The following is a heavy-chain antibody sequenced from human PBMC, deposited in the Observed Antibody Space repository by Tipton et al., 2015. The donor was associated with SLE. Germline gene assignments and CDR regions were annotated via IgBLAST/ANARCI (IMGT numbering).Heavy chain of an antibody. V-gene: IGHV4-61*02. J-gene: IGHJ6*03. CDR1: GGSLSSGSYC. D-gene: IGHD4-23*01. CDR3: AGETRVVTPTDFFYYMDV. CDR2: VYTSGIT. Sequence: LRLSCTVSGGSLSSGSYCWSWIRQSAGKGLEWIGRVYTSGITNYNPSLKSRVPISVDTSKNQVSLRLTSVTAADTAVYYCAGETRVVTPTDFFYYMDVWGKGTTVTVSS.